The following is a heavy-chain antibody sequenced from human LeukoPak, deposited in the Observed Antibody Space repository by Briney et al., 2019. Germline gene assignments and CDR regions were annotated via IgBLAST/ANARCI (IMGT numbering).Heavy chain of an antibody. V-gene: IGHV1-2*02. CDR3: ARGVAYDYYDSSGYYQFDY. CDR1: GYTFTGYY. J-gene: IGHJ4*02. CDR2: INPNSGGT. D-gene: IGHD3-22*01. Sequence: ASVKVSCKASGYTFTGYYMHWVRQAPGQGLEWMGWINPNSGGTNYAQKFQGRVTMTRDTSISTAYMELSGLRSDDTAVYYCARGVAYDYYDSSGYYQFDYWGQGTLVTVSS.